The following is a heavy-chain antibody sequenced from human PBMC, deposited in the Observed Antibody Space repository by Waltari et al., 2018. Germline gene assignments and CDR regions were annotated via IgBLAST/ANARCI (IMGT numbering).Heavy chain of an antibody. CDR2: INHSGST. J-gene: IGHJ5*02. CDR3: ARGGGSVSVDTLQNWFDP. Sequence: QVQLQQWGAGLLKPSETLSLTCAVYGGSFSGYYWSWIRQPPGKGLEWIGEINHSGSTNDNPSLKSRVTISVDTSKNQFSLKLSSVTAADTAVYYCARGGGSVSVDTLQNWFDPWGQGTLVTVSS. V-gene: IGHV4-34*01. CDR1: GGSFSGYY. D-gene: IGHD1-26*01.